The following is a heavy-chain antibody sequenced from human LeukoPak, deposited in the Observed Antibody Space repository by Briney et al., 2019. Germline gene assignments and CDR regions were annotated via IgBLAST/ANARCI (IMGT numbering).Heavy chain of an antibody. D-gene: IGHD3/OR15-3a*01. J-gene: IGHJ4*02. CDR3: AKRGLRDYYFDY. CDR2: ISGSGGST. Sequence: GGSLRLSCAASGFTFSSYAMSWVRQAPGKGLEWVSAISGSGGSTYYADSVKGRFTVSRDNSKNTLYLQMNSLRAEDTAVYYCAKRGLRDYYFDYWGQGTLVTVSS. CDR1: GFTFSSYA. V-gene: IGHV3-23*01.